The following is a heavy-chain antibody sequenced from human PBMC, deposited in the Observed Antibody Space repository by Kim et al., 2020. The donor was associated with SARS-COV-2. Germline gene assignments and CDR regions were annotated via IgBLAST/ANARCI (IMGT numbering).Heavy chain of an antibody. CDR1: GFTFSSYG. V-gene: IGHV3-30*18. CDR2: ISYDGSNK. Sequence: GESLRLSCAASGFTFSSYGMHWVRQAPGKGLEWVAVISYDGSNKYYADSVNGRFTISRDNSKNTLYLQMNSLRAEDTAVYYCAKVSIAAAGTADYWGQGTLVTVSS. J-gene: IGHJ4*02. D-gene: IGHD6-13*01. CDR3: AKVSIAAAGTADY.